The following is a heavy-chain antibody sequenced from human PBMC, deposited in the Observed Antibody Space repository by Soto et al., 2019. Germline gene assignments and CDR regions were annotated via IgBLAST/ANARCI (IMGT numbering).Heavy chain of an antibody. CDR1: GFTFSSYA. V-gene: IGHV3-23*01. CDR3: ATQRPYIIVLVPAALD. Sequence: GGSLRLSCAASGFTFSSYAMSWVRQAPGKGLEWVSAISGSGGSTYYADSVKGRFTISRDNSKNTLYLQMNSLRAEDTAVYYCATQRPYIIVLVPAALDWGQGTLVTVSS. D-gene: IGHD2-2*01. CDR2: ISGSGGST. J-gene: IGHJ4*02.